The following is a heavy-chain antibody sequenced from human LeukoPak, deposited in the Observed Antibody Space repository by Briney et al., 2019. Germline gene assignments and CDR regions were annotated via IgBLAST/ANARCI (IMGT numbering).Heavy chain of an antibody. CDR1: GFTFSSYA. Sequence: GGSLRLSCAASGFTFSSYAMSWVRQAPGKGLEWVSSISGTGGTTYYAESVKGRFSISRDNSRNTLYLQMNSLRAEDTAVYYCAKDRDRGGGYYYMDVWGKGTTVTVSS. D-gene: IGHD2-15*01. V-gene: IGHV3-23*01. CDR3: AKDRDRGGGYYYMDV. J-gene: IGHJ6*03. CDR2: ISGTGGTT.